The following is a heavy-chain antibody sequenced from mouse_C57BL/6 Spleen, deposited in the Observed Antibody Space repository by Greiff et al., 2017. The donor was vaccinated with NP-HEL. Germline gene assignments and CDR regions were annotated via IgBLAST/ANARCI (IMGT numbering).Heavy chain of an antibody. CDR3: AKHGGMTYDVDWYFDV. J-gene: IGHJ1*03. D-gene: IGHD2-12*01. Sequence: VHLVESGPGLVAPSQSLSITCTVSGFSFTSYGVDWVRQPPGKGLEWLGVIWGGGSTNYNSALMSRLSISKDNSKSQVFLKMNSLQTDDTAMYYCAKHGGMTYDVDWYFDVWGTGTTVTVSS. CDR2: IWGGGST. CDR1: GFSFTSYG. V-gene: IGHV2-9*01.